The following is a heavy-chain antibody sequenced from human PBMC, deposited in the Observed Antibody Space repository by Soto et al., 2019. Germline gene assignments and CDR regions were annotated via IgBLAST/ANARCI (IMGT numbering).Heavy chain of an antibody. J-gene: IGHJ3*02. CDR3: ANSPPDGDYVPHDAFDI. CDR1: GFTFSSYA. CDR2: ISGSGGST. D-gene: IGHD4-17*01. V-gene: IGHV3-23*01. Sequence: EVQLLESGGGLVQTGGSLRLSCAASGFTFSSYAMSWVRQAPGKGLEWVSAISGSGGSTYYADSVKGRFTISRDNSKNTLYLQMNSLRAEDTAVYYCANSPPDGDYVPHDAFDIWGQGTMVTVSS.